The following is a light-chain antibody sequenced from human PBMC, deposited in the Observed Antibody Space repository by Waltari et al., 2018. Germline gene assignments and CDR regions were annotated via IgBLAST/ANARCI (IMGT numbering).Light chain of an antibody. CDR1: NSDVGGYKY. CDR3: CSYAGFSWV. V-gene: IGLV2-11*01. Sequence: QSALTQPRSVSGSPGQSVTLSCTGTNSDVGGYKYVSWYQLHPGKAPKLMIYDVTKRPSGVSDRFSGSKSGNTASLTISGLQTDDEADYYCCSYAGFSWVFGGGTELTVL. CDR2: DVT. J-gene: IGLJ3*02.